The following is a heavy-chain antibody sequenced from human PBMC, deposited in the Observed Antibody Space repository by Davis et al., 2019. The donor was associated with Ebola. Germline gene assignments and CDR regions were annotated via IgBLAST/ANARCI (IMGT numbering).Heavy chain of an antibody. J-gene: IGHJ5*02. D-gene: IGHD3-22*01. CDR1: GFTFSSYD. V-gene: IGHV3-33*01. CDR3: ARDHYDSSAHNWFDP. CDR2: IWYDGSNE. Sequence: PGGSLRLSCAASGFTFSSYDMHWVRQAPGKGLEWVALIWYDGSNENYADSVKGRFTISRDNSKNTLYLQMNSLRAEDTAVYYCARDHYDSSAHNWFDPWGQGTLVTVSS.